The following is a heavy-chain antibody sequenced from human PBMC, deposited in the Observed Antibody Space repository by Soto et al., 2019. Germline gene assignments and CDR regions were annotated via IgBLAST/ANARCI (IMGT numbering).Heavy chain of an antibody. CDR2: IWYDGSNK. CDR1: GSTFSSYG. D-gene: IGHD1-26*01. J-gene: IGHJ4*02. CDR3: ARPRLGTYYFDY. V-gene: IGHV3-33*01. Sequence: QVQLVESGGGVVQPGRSLRLSCAASGSTFSSYGMHWVRQAPGKGLEWVAVIWYDGSNKYYADSVKGRFTISRDNSKNTLYLQMNSLRAEDTAVYYCARPRLGTYYFDYWGQGTLVTVSS.